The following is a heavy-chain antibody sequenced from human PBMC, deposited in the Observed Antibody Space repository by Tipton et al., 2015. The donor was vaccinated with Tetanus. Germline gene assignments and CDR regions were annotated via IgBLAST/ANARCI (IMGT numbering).Heavy chain of an antibody. CDR3: ARAQCTDGICVSPY. Sequence: QSGPEVKKPGDSLKISCKGSGFLFSTYWIGWVRQMPGKGLEWMGMIYAADSETRNSPSFRGQVTIPADKSKTTAHLLWSSLKASDPAMYYCARAQCTDGICVSPYWGQGSPVTVYS. CDR1: GFLFSTYW. CDR2: IYAADSET. D-gene: IGHD2-8*01. V-gene: IGHV5-51*01. J-gene: IGHJ4*02.